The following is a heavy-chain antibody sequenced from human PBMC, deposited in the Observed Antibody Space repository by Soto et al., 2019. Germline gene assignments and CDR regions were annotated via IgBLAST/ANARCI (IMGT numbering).Heavy chain of an antibody. V-gene: IGHV1-69*02. J-gene: IGHJ6*02. CDR3: AGTVGGSGSPHYYYYYGMDV. D-gene: IGHD3-10*01. CDR1: GGTFSSYT. Sequence: QVQLVQSGAGVKKPGSSVKVSCKASGGTFSSYTISWVRQAPGQGLEWMGRIIPILGIANYAQKFQGRVTITADKSTSTAYMELSSLRSEDTAVYYCAGTVGGSGSPHYYYYYGMDVWGQGTTVTVSS. CDR2: IIPILGIA.